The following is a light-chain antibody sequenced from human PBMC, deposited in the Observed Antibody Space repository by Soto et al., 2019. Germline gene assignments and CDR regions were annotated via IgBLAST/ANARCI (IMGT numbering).Light chain of an antibody. Sequence: EIVLTQSPGTLSLSPGERATLSCRASQSVSSTYLAWYQQQPGQAPRLLIYAASSRATGIPDRFSGSGSGTDFTLTISRLEPEDFAVYYCQQYDRSLYTFGQGTRLEI. CDR3: QQYDRSLYT. V-gene: IGKV3-20*01. J-gene: IGKJ2*01. CDR2: AAS. CDR1: QSVSSTY.